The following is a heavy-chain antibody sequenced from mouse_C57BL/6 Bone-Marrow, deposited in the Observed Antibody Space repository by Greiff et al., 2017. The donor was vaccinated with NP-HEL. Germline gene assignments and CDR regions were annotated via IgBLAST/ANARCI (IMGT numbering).Heavy chain of an antibody. D-gene: IGHD1-1*01. CDR3: ARYYGSSYENFDV. V-gene: IGHV1-81*01. CDR2: IYTRSGNT. Sequence: QVQLKQSGAELARPGASVKLSCKASGYTFTSSGISWVKQRTGQGLEWIGEIYTRSGNTYYNEKFKGKATLTADKSSSTAYMELRSLTSEDSAVYFCARYYGSSYENFDVWGTGTTVTVSS. J-gene: IGHJ1*03. CDR1: GYTFTSSG.